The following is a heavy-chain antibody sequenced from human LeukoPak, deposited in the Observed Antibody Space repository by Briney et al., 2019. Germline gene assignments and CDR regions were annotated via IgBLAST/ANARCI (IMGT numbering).Heavy chain of an antibody. CDR2: INPSGGST. CDR1: GGTLSSFA. CDR3: ARDPSPTSVDGDY. D-gene: IGHD6-19*01. Sequence: ASVKVSCKASGGTLSSFAISWVRQTPGQGLEWMGIINPSGGSTSYAQKFQGRVTMTRDTSTSTVYMELSSLRSEDTAVYYCARDPSPTSVDGDYWGQGTLVTVSS. J-gene: IGHJ4*02. V-gene: IGHV1-46*01.